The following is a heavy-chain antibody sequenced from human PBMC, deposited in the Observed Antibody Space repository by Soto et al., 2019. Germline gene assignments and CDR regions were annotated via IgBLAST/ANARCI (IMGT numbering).Heavy chain of an antibody. V-gene: IGHV4-31*03. CDR3: ARLRIATNNDKWFDP. CDR1: GAALNSGNYY. D-gene: IGHD2-21*01. CDR2: IYVTGAG. J-gene: IGHJ5*02. Sequence: QVRLQESGPGLVKPSETLALTCSVSGAALNSGNYYWSWIRQVPGKGLEWIGHIYVTGAGDYNPSLRDRITISQHTSERPFSLNVMRVTAADTAVYYCARLRIATNNDKWFDPWGQGTLVTVSS.